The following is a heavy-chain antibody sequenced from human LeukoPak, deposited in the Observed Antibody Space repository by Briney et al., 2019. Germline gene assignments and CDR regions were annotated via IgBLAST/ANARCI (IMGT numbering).Heavy chain of an antibody. V-gene: IGHV3-48*01. CDR1: GFTFSSYA. D-gene: IGHD3-3*01. CDR3: ARDVDGGFWSGYYIDY. CDR2: ISSSSSTT. J-gene: IGHJ4*02. Sequence: GGSLRLSCAASGFTFSSYAMSWVRQAPGKGLEWVSYISSSSSTTHYADSVKGRFTISRDNAKNSLYLQMNSLRAEDTAVYYCARDVDGGFWSGYYIDYWGQGTLVTVSS.